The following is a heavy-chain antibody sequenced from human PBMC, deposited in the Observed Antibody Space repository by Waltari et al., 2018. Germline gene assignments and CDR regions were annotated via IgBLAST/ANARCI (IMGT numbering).Heavy chain of an antibody. CDR3: AKLYGYYNVEGFDY. Sequence: EVQLLESGGGLVQPGGSLRLSCAASGFPFSSYAMSLVRQAPGKGLEWVSVIYSGGSSTYYADAVKGRFTISRDNSKNTLYLQMNSLRAEDTAVYYCAKLYGYYNVEGFDYWGQGTLVTVSS. V-gene: IGHV3-23*03. CDR1: GFPFSSYA. CDR2: IYSGGSST. D-gene: IGHD3-9*01. J-gene: IGHJ4*02.